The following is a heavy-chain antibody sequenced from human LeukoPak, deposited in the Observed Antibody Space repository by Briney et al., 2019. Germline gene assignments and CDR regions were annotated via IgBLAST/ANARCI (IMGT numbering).Heavy chain of an antibody. J-gene: IGHJ6*03. CDR2: INDSGST. CDR3: ARAYYYYMDV. Sequence: SETLSLTCAVDGGSFSDYYRSWIRQPPGKGLEWIGEINDSGSTYYNPSLRSRVTMSIDTSKNQFSLKLTSGTAADTAVYYCARAYYYYMDVWGKGTTVTVSS. V-gene: IGHV4-34*01. CDR1: GGSFSDYY.